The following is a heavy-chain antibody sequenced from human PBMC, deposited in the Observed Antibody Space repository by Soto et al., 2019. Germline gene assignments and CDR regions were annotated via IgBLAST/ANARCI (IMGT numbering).Heavy chain of an antibody. D-gene: IGHD6-13*01. CDR2: IYSGGDT. V-gene: IGHV3-53*01. CDR3: ARDPPGIAAACVGC. Sequence: PGGSLRLSCAASGVTVSNNYMRWVRKAPGKGLEWVSLIYSGGDTHYADSVKGRFTISRDSSRNTLYLEMNSLRSEDTAVYYCARDPPGIAAACVGCWGQGTLVTVSS. CDR1: GVTVSNNY. J-gene: IGHJ4*02.